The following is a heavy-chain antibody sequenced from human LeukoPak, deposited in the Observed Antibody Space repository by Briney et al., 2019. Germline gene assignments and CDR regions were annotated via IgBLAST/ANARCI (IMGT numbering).Heavy chain of an antibody. CDR2: VYHSGST. Sequence: SETLSLTCAVSGYSIISDYYWGWIRQSPGKGLEWIGSVYHSGSTHYNPSLKSRVTMSVDTPKNQFSLKLNSVTAADTAVYYCARISSGHSFECWGQGSLVTVSS. CDR1: GYSIISDYY. J-gene: IGHJ4*02. V-gene: IGHV4-38-2*01. D-gene: IGHD6-19*01. CDR3: ARISSGHSFEC.